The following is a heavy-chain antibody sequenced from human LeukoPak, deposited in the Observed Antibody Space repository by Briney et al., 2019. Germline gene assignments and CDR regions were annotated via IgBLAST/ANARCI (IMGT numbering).Heavy chain of an antibody. CDR3: AKGSFVWYFDY. Sequence: GGSLRLSCAASGFTFSDYYMSWVRQAPGKGLEWVSAISGSGGSTYYADSVKGRFTISRDNSKNTLYLQMNSLRAEDTAVYYCAKGSFVWYFDYWGQGTLVTVSS. CDR2: ISGSGGST. D-gene: IGHD6-6*01. V-gene: IGHV3-23*01. CDR1: GFTFSDYY. J-gene: IGHJ4*02.